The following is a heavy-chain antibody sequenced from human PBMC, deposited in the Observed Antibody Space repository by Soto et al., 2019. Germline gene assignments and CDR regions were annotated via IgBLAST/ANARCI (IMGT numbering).Heavy chain of an antibody. Sequence: GGSLRLSCAASGFTFSNYWMHWVRQAPGKGLVWVSRINSYGTSVNYAESVKGRFTISRDNAKNTLYLQMNSLRAEDMAVYYCASWVGYCSVCTCQNAFDISGQGTIVTVSS. CDR3: ASWVGYCSVCTCQNAFDI. D-gene: IGHD2-2*03. CDR1: GFTFSNYW. V-gene: IGHV3-74*01. CDR2: INSYGTSV. J-gene: IGHJ3*02.